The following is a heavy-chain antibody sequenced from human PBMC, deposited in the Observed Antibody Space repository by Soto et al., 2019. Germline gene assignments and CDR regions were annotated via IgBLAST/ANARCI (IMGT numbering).Heavy chain of an antibody. CDR1: GFTFSSYS. D-gene: IGHD2-15*01. CDR3: VRTSLVVAAATREDY. Sequence: GSLRLSCAASGFTFSSYSMSWVRQAPGKGLEWVPRINSNGSSTSYADSVKGRFTISRDNAKNTLYLQMNSLRAEDTAVYYCVRTSLVVAAATREDYWGQGTLVTVSS. V-gene: IGHV3-74*01. J-gene: IGHJ4*02. CDR2: INSNGSST.